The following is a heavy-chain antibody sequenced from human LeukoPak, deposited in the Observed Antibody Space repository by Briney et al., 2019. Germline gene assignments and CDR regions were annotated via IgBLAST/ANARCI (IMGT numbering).Heavy chain of an antibody. V-gene: IGHV3-23*01. CDR1: GFTFSSYA. CDR2: ISGSGSST. J-gene: IGHJ3*02. CDR3: AKTGYSSSWYEDAFDI. D-gene: IGHD6-13*01. Sequence: GGSLRLSCAASGFTFSSYAMSWVRQAPGKGLEWVSSISGSGSSTYYADSVKGRFTISRDSSKGTLNLQMNSVRAEDTAVYYCAKTGYSSSWYEDAFDIWGQGTMVTVSS.